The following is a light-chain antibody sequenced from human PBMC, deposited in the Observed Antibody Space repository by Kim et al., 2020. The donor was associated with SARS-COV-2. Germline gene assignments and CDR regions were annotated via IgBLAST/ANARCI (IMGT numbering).Light chain of an antibody. V-gene: IGLV2-8*01. Sequence: QSALTQPPSASGSPGQSVTISCAGTSSDVGAYYFVSWYQQHPGKAPKLIIYEVNKRPSGLPDLFSCSKSSNTASLTVAGLQSEDEGDYCCTSYASINAGVFGTGTKVTVL. CDR1: SSDVGAYYF. J-gene: IGLJ1*01. CDR2: EVN. CDR3: TSYASINAGV.